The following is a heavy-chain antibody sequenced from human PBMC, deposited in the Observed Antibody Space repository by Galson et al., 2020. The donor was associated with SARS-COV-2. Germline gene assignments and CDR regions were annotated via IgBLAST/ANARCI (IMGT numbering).Heavy chain of an antibody. CDR2: ISGSGGST. CDR3: AKDAVVPAAMAALWDASSNWFDP. Sequence: TGGSLRLSCAASGFTFSSYAMSWVRQAPGKGLEWVSAISGSGGSTYYADSVKGRFTISRDNSKNTLYLQMNSLRAEDTAVYYCAKDAVVPAAMAALWDASSNWFDPWGQGTLVTVAS. J-gene: IGHJ5*02. V-gene: IGHV3-23*01. CDR1: GFTFSSYA. D-gene: IGHD2-2*01.